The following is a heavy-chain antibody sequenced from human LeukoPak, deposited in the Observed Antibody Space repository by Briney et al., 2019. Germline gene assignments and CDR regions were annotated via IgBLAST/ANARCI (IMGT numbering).Heavy chain of an antibody. CDR3: ARGRRHFDWLPYFDY. CDR1: GGTFSSYA. Sequence: SVKVSCKASGGTFSSYAISWVRQAPGQGLEWMGRIIPILGIANYAQKFQGRVTITADKSTSTAYMELSSLRSEDTAVYYCARGRRHFDWLPYFDYWGQGTLVTVSS. D-gene: IGHD3-9*01. J-gene: IGHJ4*02. CDR2: IIPILGIA. V-gene: IGHV1-69*04.